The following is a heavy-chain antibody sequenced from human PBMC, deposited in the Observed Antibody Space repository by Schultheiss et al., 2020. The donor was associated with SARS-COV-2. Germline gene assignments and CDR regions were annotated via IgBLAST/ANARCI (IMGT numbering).Heavy chain of an antibody. D-gene: IGHD2-2*01. CDR1: GFTFSNAW. J-gene: IGHJ4*02. CDR3: ARDPADIVVVPAAIADY. V-gene: IGHV3-23*01. CDR2: ISGSGGST. Sequence: GGSLRLSCAASGFTFSNAWMSWVRQAPGKGLEWVSAISGSGGSTYYADSVKGRFTISRDNSKNTLYLQMNSLRAEDTAVYYCARDPADIVVVPAAIADYWGQGTLVTVSS.